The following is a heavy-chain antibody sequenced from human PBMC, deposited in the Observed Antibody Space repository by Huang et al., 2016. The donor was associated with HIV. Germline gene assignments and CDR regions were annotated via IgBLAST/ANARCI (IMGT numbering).Heavy chain of an antibody. J-gene: IGHJ4*02. CDR3: ARDGKVTPFDY. Sequence: EVQLVESGGGLVKPGESLRLSCTASGFIFSDFTLNWVRQAPGKVLEWVSCISGRSTYMYYGDSVKGRFTISRDNSKKSLFLQMSNVTAEDTALYYCARDGKVTPFDYWGQGTLVTVSS. V-gene: IGHV3-21*05. CDR2: ISGRSTYM. CDR1: GFIFSDFT. D-gene: IGHD2-21*02.